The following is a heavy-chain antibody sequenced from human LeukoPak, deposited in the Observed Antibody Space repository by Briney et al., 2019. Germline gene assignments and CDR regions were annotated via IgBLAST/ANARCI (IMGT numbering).Heavy chain of an antibody. V-gene: IGHV1-2*02. J-gene: IGHJ3*02. CDR2: INPNRGGT. CDR1: GYTFTGYY. CDR3: ASRGDHPVPAALDDAFDI. D-gene: IGHD2-2*01. Sequence: ASVKVSCKASGYTFTGYYMYWVRQAPGQGLEWMGWINPNRGGTKFAQKFQGRVTMTRDTSISTAYMELSRLRSDDTAVYYCASRGDHPVPAALDDAFDIWGQGTMVTVSS.